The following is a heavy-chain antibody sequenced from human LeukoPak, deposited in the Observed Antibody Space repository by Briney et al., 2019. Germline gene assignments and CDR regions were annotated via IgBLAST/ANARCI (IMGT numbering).Heavy chain of an antibody. J-gene: IGHJ4*02. CDR2: IIPILGIA. D-gene: IGHD5-12*01. CDR1: GGTFSSYA. Sequence: GASVKVSCKASGGTFSSYAISWVRQAPGQGLEWMGRIIPILGIAYYAQKFQGRVTITADKSTSTAYMELSSLRSEDTAVYYCARLVDGYNTQFDYWGQGTLVTVSS. V-gene: IGHV1-69*04. CDR3: ARLVDGYNTQFDY.